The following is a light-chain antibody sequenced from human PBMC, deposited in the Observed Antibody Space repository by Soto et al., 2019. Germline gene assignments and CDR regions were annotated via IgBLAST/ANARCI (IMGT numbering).Light chain of an antibody. J-gene: IGKJ3*01. V-gene: IGKV3-11*01. Sequence: EIVLTQSPATLSLSPGERATLSCRASQSVSSYLAWYQQKPGLAPRLLIYDASNRATGIPARFSGSGSGTDFTLTISSLEPEDFAVYYCQQRSVFGPGTKVDIK. CDR2: DAS. CDR1: QSVSSY. CDR3: QQRSV.